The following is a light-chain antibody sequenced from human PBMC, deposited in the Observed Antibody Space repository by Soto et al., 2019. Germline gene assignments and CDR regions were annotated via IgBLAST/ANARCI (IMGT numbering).Light chain of an antibody. J-gene: IGLJ1*01. CDR2: DVS. V-gene: IGLV2-11*01. CDR1: SIDVGAYNY. Sequence: QSALTQPRSLSVSPGQSITSSCTGTSIDVGAYNYVSLYQQHPGKAPKLMTYDVSKRPSGVPDRFSGSKSGNTASLTSSGLQAEDEADYYCCSYADNYSYVFGTGTKVTVL. CDR3: CSYADNYSYV.